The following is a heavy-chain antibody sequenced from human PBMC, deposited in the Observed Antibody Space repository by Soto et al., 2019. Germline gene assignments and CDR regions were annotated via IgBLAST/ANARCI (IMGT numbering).Heavy chain of an antibody. D-gene: IGHD1-26*01. V-gene: IGHV3-9*01. J-gene: IGHJ4*02. CDR3: SRGSGSYYHYYFDY. CDR1: GFTFDDYA. Sequence: EVQLVESGGGLVQPGRSLRLSCAASGFTFDDYAMHWVRQAPGKGLEWVSGISWNSGSIGYADSVKGRFTISRDNAKNSLYLQMNSLRAEDTDLYYCSRGSGSYYHYYFDYWGQGTLVTVSS. CDR2: ISWNSGSI.